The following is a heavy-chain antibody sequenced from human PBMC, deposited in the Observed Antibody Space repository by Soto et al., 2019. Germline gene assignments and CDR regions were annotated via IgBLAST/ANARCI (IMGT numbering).Heavy chain of an antibody. CDR3: ARDAYYYGSGSPWYSYGMDV. Sequence: GGSLRLSCAASAFTFSYYYMIWIRQAPGKGLEWVSYISSSGSTIYYADSVKGRFTISRDNAKNSLYLQMNSLRAGDTAVYYCARDAYYYGSGSPWYSYGMDVWGQGTTVTVSS. J-gene: IGHJ6*02. V-gene: IGHV3-11*01. CDR1: AFTFSYYY. D-gene: IGHD3-10*01. CDR2: ISSSGSTI.